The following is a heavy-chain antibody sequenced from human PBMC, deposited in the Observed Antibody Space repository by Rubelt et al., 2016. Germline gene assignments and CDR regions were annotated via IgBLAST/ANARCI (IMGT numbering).Heavy chain of an antibody. Sequence: QVQLVQSGAEVKKPGSSVKVSCKASGGTFSSYAISWVRQAPGQGLEWMGWMNPNSGNTGYAQKFQGRVTMTRNTSISTAYMELSSLRSEDTAVYYCARDMPVGAFDIWGQGTMVTVSS. CDR3: ARDMPVGAFDI. V-gene: IGHV1-8*02. D-gene: IGHD2-2*01. CDR1: GGTFSSYA. J-gene: IGHJ3*02. CDR2: MNPNSGNT.